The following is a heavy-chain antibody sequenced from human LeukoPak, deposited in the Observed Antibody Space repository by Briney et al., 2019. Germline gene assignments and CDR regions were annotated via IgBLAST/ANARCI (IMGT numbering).Heavy chain of an antibody. CDR2: ISSSSSYI. J-gene: IGHJ4*02. V-gene: IGHV3-21*01. CDR1: GFTFSSYS. D-gene: IGHD2-21*01. CDR3: ARGGSGDHFDY. Sequence: GGSLRLSCAASGFTFSSYSMNWVRQPPGKGLEWVSSISSSSSYIYYADSVKGRFTISRDNAKNSLYLQMNSLRAEDTAVYYCARGGSGDHFDYWGQGTLVTVSS.